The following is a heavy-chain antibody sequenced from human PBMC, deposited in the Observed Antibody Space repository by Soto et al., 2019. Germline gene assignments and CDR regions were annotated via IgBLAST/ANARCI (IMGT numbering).Heavy chain of an antibody. CDR1: GSTCRTYG. D-gene: IGHD2-2*01. V-gene: IGHV3-21*01. CDR3: AIDESACSSIRY. CDR2: ISNSGDDI. J-gene: IGHJ4*02. Sequence: EVQVVESGGGLVKPGGSLRLSCTAAGSTCRTYGMNWVRQAPGQGLEWVSAISNSGDDIDYADSVQGRFTISRDNAKNSLYLHMNRLRAEDTAVYFCAIDESACSSIRYWGPGILVTVSS.